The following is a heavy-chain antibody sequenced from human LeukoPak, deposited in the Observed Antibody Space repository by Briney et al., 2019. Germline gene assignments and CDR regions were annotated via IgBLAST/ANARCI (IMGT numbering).Heavy chain of an antibody. CDR1: GFTFSSYA. Sequence: GRSLRLSCAASGFTFSSYAMHWVRQAPGKGLEWVAVISYDGSNKYYADSVKGRFTISRDNSKNTLYLQMNSLRAEDTAVYYCARDSPHPYGILTGSSLGYYGMDVWGQGTTVTVSS. V-gene: IGHV3-30-3*01. CDR3: ARDSPHPYGILTGSSLGYYGMDV. J-gene: IGHJ6*02. D-gene: IGHD3-9*01. CDR2: ISYDGSNK.